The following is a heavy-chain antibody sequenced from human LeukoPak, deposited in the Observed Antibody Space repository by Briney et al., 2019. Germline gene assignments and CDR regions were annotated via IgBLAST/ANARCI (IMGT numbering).Heavy chain of an antibody. CDR2: ISSNGGST. V-gene: IGHV3-64*01. CDR1: GFTFSSYG. CDR3: ARGRGPRVVNFDY. J-gene: IGHJ4*02. Sequence: SLRLSCAASGFTFSSYGMHWVRQAPGKGLEYVSAISSNGGSTYYTNSVKGRFTISRDNSKNTLYLQMGSLRVEDMAVYYCARGRGPRVVNFDYWGQGTLVTVSS. D-gene: IGHD3-22*01.